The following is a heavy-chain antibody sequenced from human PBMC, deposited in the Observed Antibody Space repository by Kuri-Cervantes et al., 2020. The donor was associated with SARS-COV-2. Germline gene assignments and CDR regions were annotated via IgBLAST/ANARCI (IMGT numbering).Heavy chain of an antibody. CDR3: ARDRAPDRYCSSTSCYRGMDV. CDR2: ISSSGSAI. Sequence: GESLKISCAASGFTFSDYYMSWIRQAPGKGLEWVSYISSSGSAIYYADSVKGRFTISRDNAKNSLYLQMNSLRAEDTAVYYCARDRAPDRYCSSTSCYRGMDVWGQGTTVTVSS. D-gene: IGHD2-2*01. J-gene: IGHJ6*02. V-gene: IGHV3-11*04. CDR1: GFTFSDYY.